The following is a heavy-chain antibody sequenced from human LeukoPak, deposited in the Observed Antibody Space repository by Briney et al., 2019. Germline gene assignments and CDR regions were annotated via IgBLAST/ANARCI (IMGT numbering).Heavy chain of an antibody. Sequence: GGSLRLCCAASGFTFDDYGMSWVRQAPGKGLEWVSGINWNGGSTGYADSVKGRFTISRDNAKNSLYLQMNSLSAEDTALYHCARALYYDFWSGSPDDAFDIWGQGTMVTVSS. CDR2: INWNGGST. D-gene: IGHD3-3*01. CDR1: GFTFDDYG. V-gene: IGHV3-20*01. CDR3: ARALYYDFWSGSPDDAFDI. J-gene: IGHJ3*02.